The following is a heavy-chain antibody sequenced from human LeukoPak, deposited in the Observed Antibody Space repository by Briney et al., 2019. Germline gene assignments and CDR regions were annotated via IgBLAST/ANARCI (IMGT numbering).Heavy chain of an antibody. CDR1: GGSFSGYY. V-gene: IGHV4-34*01. CDR3: ARDRRSDSSGYQDY. D-gene: IGHD3-22*01. Sequence: PSETLSLTCAVYGGSFSGYYWSWIRQPPGKGLEWIGSIYHSGSTYYNPSLKSRVTISVDTSKNQFSLKLSSVTAADTAVYYCARDRRSDSSGYQDYWGQGTLVTVSS. CDR2: IYHSGST. J-gene: IGHJ4*02.